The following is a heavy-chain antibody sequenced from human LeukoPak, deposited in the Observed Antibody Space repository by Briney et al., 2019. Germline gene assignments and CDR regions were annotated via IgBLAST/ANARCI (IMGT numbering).Heavy chain of an antibody. V-gene: IGHV3-23*01. CDR3: AKFFPAYCGGDCYPRAGYFDY. CDR1: GFTFSSYA. CDR2: ISGSGGST. Sequence: GGSLRLSCAASGFTFSSYAMSWVRQAPGKGLEWVSAISGSGGSTYYADSVKGRFTISRDNSKSTLYLQMNSLRAEDTAVYYCAKFFPAYCGGDCYPRAGYFDYWGQGTLVTVSS. J-gene: IGHJ4*02. D-gene: IGHD2-21*02.